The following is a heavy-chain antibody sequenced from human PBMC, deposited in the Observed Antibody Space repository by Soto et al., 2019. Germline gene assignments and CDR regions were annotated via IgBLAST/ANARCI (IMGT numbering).Heavy chain of an antibody. CDR1: GDSVSGNSAA. Sequence: SQTLSLTCAVSGDSVSGNSAAWNLIRQSPSRGLEWLGRTYYRSKWYNDYAVSMKSRITINPDTSKNQFSLQLNSVTPEDTAVYYCARGYCSSTSCYSYYYYGMDVWGQGTTVTVSS. CDR3: ARGYCSSTSCYSYYYYGMDV. CDR2: TYYRSKWYN. J-gene: IGHJ6*02. V-gene: IGHV6-1*01. D-gene: IGHD2-2*02.